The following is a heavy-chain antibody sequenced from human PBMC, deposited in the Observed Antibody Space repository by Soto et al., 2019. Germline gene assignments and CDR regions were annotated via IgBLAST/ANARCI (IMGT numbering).Heavy chain of an antibody. J-gene: IGHJ4*02. CDR3: AREVTYGGGSFSLGL. D-gene: IGHD3-10*01. Sequence: ASVKVSCKTSGYFFTSHYIHWVRLAPGRGLEWMGRINPNNGDTNSPQKFQGRVTMTRDTSISTAYMEMSGLRSDDTALYYCAREVTYGGGSFSLGLWGQGTLVTVSS. CDR1: GYFFTSHY. V-gene: IGHV1-2*06. CDR2: INPNNGDT.